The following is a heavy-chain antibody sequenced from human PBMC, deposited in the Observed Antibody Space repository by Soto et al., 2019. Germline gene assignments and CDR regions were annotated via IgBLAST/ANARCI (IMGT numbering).Heavy chain of an antibody. CDR3: ARGQIAAATTSFDY. CDR1: GFIFSDYY. Sequence: PGGSLRLSCAASGFIFSDYYMSWIRQAPGKGLEWVSYISSRSSYTNHAESVKGRFIISRDNDKNSLYLQLNSLRAEDTAVYYYARGQIAAATTSFDYWGQGTLVTVSS. CDR2: ISSRSSYT. D-gene: IGHD6-13*01. V-gene: IGHV3-11*05. J-gene: IGHJ4*02.